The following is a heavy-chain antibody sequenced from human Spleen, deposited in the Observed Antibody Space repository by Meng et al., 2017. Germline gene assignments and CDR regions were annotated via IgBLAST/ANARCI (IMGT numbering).Heavy chain of an antibody. CDR3: AKDIMGFGELSYYGMDV. Sequence: GESLKISCAASGFSVSHNYMSWVRQAPGKGLEWVSVIYSGGNTYYADSVKGRFTISRDNAKNSLHLQMNSLRPEDTALYYCAKDIMGFGELSYYGMDVWGQGTTVTVSS. V-gene: IGHV3-53*05. CDR1: GFSVSHNY. CDR2: IYSGGNT. J-gene: IGHJ6*02. D-gene: IGHD3-10*01.